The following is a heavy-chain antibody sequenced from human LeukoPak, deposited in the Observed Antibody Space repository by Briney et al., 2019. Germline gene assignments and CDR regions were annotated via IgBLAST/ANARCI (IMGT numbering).Heavy chain of an antibody. CDR1: GFSFSSYW. D-gene: IGHD6-13*01. V-gene: IGHV3-7*02. CDR2: IKQDGSEK. J-gene: IGHJ4*02. Sequence: GESLRLSCAASGFSFSSYWMSWVRQAPGKGLEWVANIKQDGSEKYYVDSVKGRFTISRDNAKNSLYLQMNSLRAEDTAVYYCARHNPYSSGWYCFDDWGQGTLVTVSS. CDR3: ARHNPYSSGWYCFDD.